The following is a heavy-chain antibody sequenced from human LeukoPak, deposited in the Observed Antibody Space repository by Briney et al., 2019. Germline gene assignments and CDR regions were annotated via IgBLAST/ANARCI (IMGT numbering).Heavy chain of an antibody. CDR1: GYTFTGYY. CDR2: INPNSGGT. D-gene: IGHD3-22*01. J-gene: IGHJ5*02. CDR3: ARATSSGYYGWFDP. V-gene: IGHV1-2*02. Sequence: GASVKVSCKASGYTFTGYYMHWVRQAPGQGLEWMGWINPNSGGTNYAQKFQGRVTMTRDTSISTAYMELSRLRSDDTAVYYCARATSSGYYGWFDPWGQGTLVTVSS.